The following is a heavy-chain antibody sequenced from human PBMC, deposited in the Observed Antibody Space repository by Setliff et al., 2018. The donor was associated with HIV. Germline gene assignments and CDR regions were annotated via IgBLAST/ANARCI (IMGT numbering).Heavy chain of an antibody. V-gene: IGHV1-24*01. J-gene: IGHJ4*02. D-gene: IGHD3-10*01. CDR1: GYTLSELS. Sequence: ASVKVSCKVYGYTLSELSIHWVRQAPGKGLEWMGYFDPQDGETVYAQKFQGRVTLTEDTSTGTAYMELSGLRSEDTAVYYCATFYNSGSLTSFDYWGQGTVVTVSS. CDR3: ATFYNSGSLTSFDY. CDR2: FDPQDGET.